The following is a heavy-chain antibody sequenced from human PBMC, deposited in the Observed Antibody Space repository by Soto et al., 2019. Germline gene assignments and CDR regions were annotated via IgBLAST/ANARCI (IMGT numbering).Heavy chain of an antibody. J-gene: IGHJ4*02. V-gene: IGHV3-23*01. D-gene: IGHD3-3*01. Sequence: EVQLLDSGGGLVQPGGSLRLSCEASGFSFSSNAISWVRQAPGKGLEWVTIISGSGHTTFYPHSVKGRFTISRDNFKKPLWLQMNSMRAEDTAIYYCAKLEGLSFLAYRGQGTAVTVSS. CDR3: AKLEGLSFLAY. CDR1: GFSFSSNA. CDR2: ISGSGHTT.